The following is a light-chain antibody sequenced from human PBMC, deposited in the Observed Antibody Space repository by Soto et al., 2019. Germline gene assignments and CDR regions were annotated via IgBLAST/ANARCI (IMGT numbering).Light chain of an antibody. CDR3: QQYNSYWT. CDR1: QNIGGW. V-gene: IGKV1-5*01. Sequence: DIQMTQSPSTLSASVGDRVTITCRASQNIGGWLAWYQQKPGKAPKFLIFDASSLESGVPSRFSGSGSGTEFTLTISSLQPDDFATYYGQQYNSYWTFGQGTNVDIK. J-gene: IGKJ1*01. CDR2: DAS.